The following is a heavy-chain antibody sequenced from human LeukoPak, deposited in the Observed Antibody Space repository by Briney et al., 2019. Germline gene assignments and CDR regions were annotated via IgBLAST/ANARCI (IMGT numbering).Heavy chain of an antibody. CDR3: ARDGLWFGELTFGYMDV. V-gene: IGHV3-48*01. Sequence: GGSLRLSYAASGFTFSSYAMSWVRQAPGKGLEWVSYISSSSSTIYYADSVKGRFTISRDNAKNSLYLQMNSLRAEDTAVYYCARDGLWFGELTFGYMDVWGKGTTVTVSS. J-gene: IGHJ6*03. CDR1: GFTFSSYA. D-gene: IGHD3-10*01. CDR2: ISSSSSTI.